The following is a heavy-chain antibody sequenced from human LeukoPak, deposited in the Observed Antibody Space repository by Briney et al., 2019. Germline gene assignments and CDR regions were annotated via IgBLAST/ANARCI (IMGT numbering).Heavy chain of an antibody. CDR3: ARVRGNYCFGSRGLPWDY. D-gene: IGHD2-15*01. J-gene: IGHJ4*02. Sequence: ASVKVSCKASGYTFTNYGISWVRQVPGQGLEWMGWISGCNGNTNYAQNLQGRVTMTTDTSTSTAYMELRSLRSDDTAVYYCARVRGNYCFGSRGLPWDYWGQGTLVTVSS. V-gene: IGHV1-18*01. CDR2: ISGCNGNT. CDR1: GYTFTNYG.